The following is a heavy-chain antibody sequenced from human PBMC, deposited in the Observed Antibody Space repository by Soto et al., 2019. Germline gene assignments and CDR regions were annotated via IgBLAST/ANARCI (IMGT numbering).Heavy chain of an antibody. Sequence: KVSCKASGYTFTGYYLHWVRQAPGQGLEWMAWINPTSGDTNYAQRFQGRVTATRETSISTAYMDLSRLTSDDTAIYYCARERIVVDTGKFFHYGMDVWGQGTTVTVSS. CDR3: ARERIVVDTGKFFHYGMDV. D-gene: IGHD3-22*01. V-gene: IGHV1-2*02. J-gene: IGHJ6*02. CDR2: INPTSGDT. CDR1: GYTFTGYY.